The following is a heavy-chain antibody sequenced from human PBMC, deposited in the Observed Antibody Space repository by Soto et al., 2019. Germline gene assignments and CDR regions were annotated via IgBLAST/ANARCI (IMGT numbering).Heavy chain of an antibody. J-gene: IGHJ4*02. D-gene: IGHD5-12*01. CDR2: ISGSGGST. V-gene: IGHV3-23*01. CDR3: AKDRKGWLPQYGDY. Sequence: PGGSLRLSCAASGFTFSSYAMSLVRQAPGKGLECVSAISGSGGSTYYADSVKGRFTISRDNSKNTLYLQMNSLRAEDTAVYYCAKDRKGWLPQYGDYWGQGTLVTVSS. CDR1: GFTFSSYA.